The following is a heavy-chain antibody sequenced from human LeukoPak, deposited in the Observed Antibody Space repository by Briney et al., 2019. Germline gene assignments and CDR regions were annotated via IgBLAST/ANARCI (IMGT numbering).Heavy chain of an antibody. J-gene: IGHJ6*03. Sequence: EASVKVSCKASGGTFSSYAISWVRQAPGQGLEWMGGIIPIFGTANYAQKFQGRVTITADESTSTAYMELSSLRSEDTAVYYCARAPIVGVAAAGTLTGPSYYYYYMDVWGEGTTVTVSS. CDR3: ARAPIVGVAAAGTLTGPSYYYYYMDV. V-gene: IGHV1-69*13. CDR2: IIPIFGTA. CDR1: GGTFSSYA. D-gene: IGHD6-13*01.